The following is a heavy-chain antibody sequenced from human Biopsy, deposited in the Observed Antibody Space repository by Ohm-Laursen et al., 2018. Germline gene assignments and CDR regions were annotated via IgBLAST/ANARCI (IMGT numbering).Heavy chain of an antibody. Sequence: SVKVSCKASGYSFSTYDVNWVRQAWGQGLEWMGWMIPSSGKTGYTQRFQGRVTLTMNTSISTAYMELSGLRSEDTAVYYCAADINVWNVNYWGQGTQVTVSS. V-gene: IGHV1-8*01. CDR2: MIPSSGKT. CDR1: GYSFSTYD. CDR3: AADINVWNVNY. D-gene: IGHD1-1*01. J-gene: IGHJ4*02.